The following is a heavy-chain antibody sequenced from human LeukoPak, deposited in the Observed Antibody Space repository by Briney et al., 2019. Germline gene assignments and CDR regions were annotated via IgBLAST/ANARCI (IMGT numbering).Heavy chain of an antibody. J-gene: IGHJ4*02. CDR3: ASAVAGAYYFDY. V-gene: IGHV3-11*01. CDR1: GFTFSDYY. D-gene: IGHD6-19*01. Sequence: PGGSLRLSCAASGFTFSDYYMSWIRQAPGKGLEWVSYISSSGSTIYYADSVKGRFTISRDNAKNSLYLRMNSLRAEDTAVYYCASAVAGAYYFDYWGQGTLVTVSS. CDR2: ISSSGSTI.